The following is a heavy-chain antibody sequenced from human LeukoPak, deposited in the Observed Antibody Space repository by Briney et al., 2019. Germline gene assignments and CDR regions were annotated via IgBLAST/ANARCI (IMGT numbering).Heavy chain of an antibody. D-gene: IGHD3-3*01. CDR1: GYTFTSYG. Sequence: SVKVSCKASGYTFTSYGISWVRQAPGQGLEWMGGIIPIFGTANYAQKFQGRVTITTDESTSTAYMKLSSLRSEDTAVYYCASVPRSGYYTQADYYYYMDVWGKGTTVTVSS. CDR3: ASVPRSGYYTQADYYYYMDV. J-gene: IGHJ6*03. V-gene: IGHV1-69*05. CDR2: IIPIFGTA.